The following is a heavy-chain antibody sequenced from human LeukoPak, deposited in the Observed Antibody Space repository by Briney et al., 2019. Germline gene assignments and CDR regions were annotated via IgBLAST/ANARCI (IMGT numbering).Heavy chain of an antibody. CDR1: GGSFSDYY. CDR2: IYYSGST. D-gene: IGHD4-17*01. CDR3: ARPYGAAGLD. V-gene: IGHV4-34*01. Sequence: PSETLSLTCAVYGGSFSDYYWTWLRQPPGKGLEWIGGIYYSGSTYYNPSLKSRVTISVDTSKNQFSLKLSSVTAADTAVYYCARPYGAAGLDWGQGTLVTVSS. J-gene: IGHJ4*02.